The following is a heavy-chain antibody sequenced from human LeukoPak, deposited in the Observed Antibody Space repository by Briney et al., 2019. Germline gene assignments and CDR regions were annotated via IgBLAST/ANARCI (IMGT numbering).Heavy chain of an antibody. J-gene: IGHJ3*02. D-gene: IGHD2-2*01. CDR3: ARQVKVVPAAMRRDAFDI. CDR2: IYYSGST. Sequence: SETLSLTCTVSGGSISSYYGSWIRQPPGKGLEWIGYIYYSGSTNYNPSLKSRVTISVDTSKNQFSLKLSSVTAADTAVYYCARQVKVVPAAMRRDAFDIWGQGTMVTVSS. CDR1: GGSISSYY. V-gene: IGHV4-59*08.